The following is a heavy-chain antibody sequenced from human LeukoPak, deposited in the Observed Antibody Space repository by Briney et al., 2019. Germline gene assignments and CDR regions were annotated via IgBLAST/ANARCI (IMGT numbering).Heavy chain of an antibody. Sequence: PGGSLRLSCAASGFSFSTYSMNWVRQAPGKGLEWVSSISSSSSYIYYADSVKGRFTISRDNAKNSLYLQMNSLRAEDTAVYYCARVQVRGTSYYMDVWGKGTTVTVSS. J-gene: IGHJ6*03. CDR1: GFSFSTYS. CDR2: ISSSSSYI. V-gene: IGHV3-21*01. D-gene: IGHD3-10*01. CDR3: ARVQVRGTSYYMDV.